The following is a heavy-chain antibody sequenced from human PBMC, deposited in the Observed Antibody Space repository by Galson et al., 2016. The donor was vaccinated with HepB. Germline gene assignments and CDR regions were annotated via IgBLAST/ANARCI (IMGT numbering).Heavy chain of an antibody. CDR1: GYTFTSYG. CDR3: ARDIVLMVFSADYYYYGMDV. CDR2: ISGYNGNT. V-gene: IGHV1-18*01. Sequence: SVKVSCKASGYTFTSYGISWVRLAPGQGLEWMGWISGYNGNTNYARKFQGRVTLTTNTSTSTAYMELRSLRSDDTAVYYCARDIVLMVFSADYYYYGMDVWSQGTTVTVSS. D-gene: IGHD2-8*01. J-gene: IGHJ6*02.